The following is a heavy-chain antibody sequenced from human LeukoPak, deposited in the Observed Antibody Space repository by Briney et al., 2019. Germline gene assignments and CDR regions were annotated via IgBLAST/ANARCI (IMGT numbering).Heavy chain of an antibody. CDR1: GYTFTSYG. CDR2: IIPIFGTA. Sequence: SVKVSCKASGYTFTSYGISWVRQAPGQGLEWMGGIIPIFGTANYAQKFQGRVTITADESTSTAYMELSSLRSEDTAVYYCARDRGYCRSTSCPDDAFDIWGQGTMVTVSS. CDR3: ARDRGYCRSTSCPDDAFDI. J-gene: IGHJ3*02. V-gene: IGHV1-69*13. D-gene: IGHD2-2*01.